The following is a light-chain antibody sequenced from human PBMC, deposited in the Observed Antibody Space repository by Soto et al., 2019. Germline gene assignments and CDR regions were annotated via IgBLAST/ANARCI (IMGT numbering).Light chain of an antibody. CDR1: QTISSY. Sequence: DIQMTQSPSSLSASVGDRVTITCRASQTISSYLNWYQQKPGEAPKLLIYAASSLQSEVPSRFSGSGSGTDFTLTISSLQPEDFATYYCLQTYSTPLTFGGGTKVDIK. V-gene: IGKV1-39*01. J-gene: IGKJ4*01. CDR2: AAS. CDR3: LQTYSTPLT.